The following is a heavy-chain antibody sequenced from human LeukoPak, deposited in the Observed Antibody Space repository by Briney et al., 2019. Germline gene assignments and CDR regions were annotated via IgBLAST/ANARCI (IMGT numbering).Heavy chain of an antibody. D-gene: IGHD3-16*02. CDR2: IIHGVSA. CDR3: ARGYYYDYVWGSYLYYFDY. V-gene: IGHV4-34*01. CDR1: GGSFSGYY. Sequence: SETLSLTCAVYGGSFSGYYWSWIRQSPGKGLEWIGEIIHGVSANYNPSLKSRVTISVDASKSQFSLKLTSVTAADTAVYYCARGYYYDYVWGSYLYYFDYWGQGTLVTVSS. J-gene: IGHJ4*02.